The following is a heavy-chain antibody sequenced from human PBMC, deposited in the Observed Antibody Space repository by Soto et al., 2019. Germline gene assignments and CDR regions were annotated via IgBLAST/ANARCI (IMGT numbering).Heavy chain of an antibody. V-gene: IGHV5-51*01. CDR2: IYPSDSDT. J-gene: IGHJ4*02. Sequence: PGESLKISCNGSGYSFPTYWIGWVRQKPGEGLEWMGIIYPSDSDTRYSPSFQGQVTISADKSISTAYLQWSSLKASDTAVYYCARGFSGYTSSWPYWGQGTLVTVSS. D-gene: IGHD6-13*01. CDR1: GYSFPTYW. CDR3: ARGFSGYTSSWPY.